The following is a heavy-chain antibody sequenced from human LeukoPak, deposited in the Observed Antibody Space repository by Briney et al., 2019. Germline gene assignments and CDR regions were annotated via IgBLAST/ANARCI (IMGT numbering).Heavy chain of an antibody. Sequence: GGSLRLSCKGSGYSFTSYWIGWVRQMPGKGLEWMGIIYPGDSDTRYSPSFQVQVTISADKSISTAYLQWSSLKASDTAMYYCARQLCIAAAVCYFDYWGQGTLVTVSS. J-gene: IGHJ4*02. CDR1: GYSFTSYW. D-gene: IGHD6-13*01. CDR2: IYPGDSDT. V-gene: IGHV5-51*01. CDR3: ARQLCIAAAVCYFDY.